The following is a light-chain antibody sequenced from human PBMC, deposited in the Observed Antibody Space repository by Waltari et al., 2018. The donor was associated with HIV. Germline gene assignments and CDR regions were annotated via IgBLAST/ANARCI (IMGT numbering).Light chain of an antibody. CDR3: ATWDDSLNAFV. J-gene: IGLJ1*01. CDR1: SSNIGSNT. Sequence: QSVLTQPPSASETPGQRVTISCSGSSSNIGSNTVNWYPQLPGTAPKLLTYSNNQRPAAVPDRFSGTKSGTSASLAISGLQSDDEADYYCATWDDSLNAFVFGTGTKVTVL. V-gene: IGLV1-44*01. CDR2: SNN.